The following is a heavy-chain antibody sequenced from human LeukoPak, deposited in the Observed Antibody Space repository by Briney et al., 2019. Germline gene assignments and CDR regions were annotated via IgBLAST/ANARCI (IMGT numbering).Heavy chain of an antibody. V-gene: IGHV3-21*01. J-gene: IGHJ4*02. CDR2: ISSSSSYI. D-gene: IGHD1-26*01. CDR1: GFTFSSYS. Sequence: PGGSLRLSCAASGFTFSSYSTNWVRQAPGKGLEWVSSISSSSSYIYYADSVRGRFTISRDNAKNSLYLQMNSLRAEDTAVYYCARDLGGDYFDYWGQGTLVTVSS. CDR3: ARDLGGDYFDY.